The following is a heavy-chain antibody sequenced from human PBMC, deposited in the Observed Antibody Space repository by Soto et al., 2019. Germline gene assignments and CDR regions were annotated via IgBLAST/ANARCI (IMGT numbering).Heavy chain of an antibody. CDR3: ARGRLCSRTNCYVDIMDT. CDR2: TTAYNGNT. Sequence: ASVKVSCKASGYTFINYGSSWVRQAPGQGLEWMGWTTAYNGNTNYAQKFQDRVTMTTDTSTSTVYMELGSLRSDDTAVYYCARGRLCSRTNCYVDIMDTWGQGTTVTVSS. CDR1: GYTFINYG. D-gene: IGHD2-2*01. J-gene: IGHJ6*02. V-gene: IGHV1-18*01.